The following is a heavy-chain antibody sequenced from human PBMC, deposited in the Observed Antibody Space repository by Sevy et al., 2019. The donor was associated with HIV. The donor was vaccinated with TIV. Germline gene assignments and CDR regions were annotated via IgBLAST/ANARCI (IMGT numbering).Heavy chain of an antibody. V-gene: IGHV3-74*01. CDR1: GFTFSSYW. CDR3: ARERCSGGSCYFDY. D-gene: IGHD2-15*01. Sequence: GGSLRLSCAASGFTFSSYWMHWVRQAPGKGLVWVSRINSDGSSTSYADSVKGRFTISRDNAKNTLYLQMNSLRAEDTAVHYCARERCSGGSCYFDYWGQGTLVTVSS. J-gene: IGHJ4*02. CDR2: INSDGSST.